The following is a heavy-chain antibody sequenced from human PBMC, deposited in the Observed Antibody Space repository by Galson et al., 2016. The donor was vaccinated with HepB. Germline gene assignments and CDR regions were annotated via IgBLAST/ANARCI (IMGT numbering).Heavy chain of an antibody. CDR3: VRLDPPYAFDM. CDR1: GHTFTNYY. J-gene: IGHJ3*02. CDR2: INPSGGST. V-gene: IGHV1-46*01. Sequence: SVKVSCKASGHTFTNYYMHWVRQAPGQGLEWMGIINPSGGSTNFAQKFQGRVTMTRDTSTSTVYMELSSLRSEDTAVYYGVRLDPPYAFDMWGQGTMVTVSS.